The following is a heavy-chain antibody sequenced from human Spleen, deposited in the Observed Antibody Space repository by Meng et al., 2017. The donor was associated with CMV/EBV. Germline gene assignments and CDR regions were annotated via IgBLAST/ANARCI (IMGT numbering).Heavy chain of an antibody. V-gene: IGHV3-73*01. J-gene: IGHJ5*02. CDR2: IRTKPNGSAA. CDR3: TRLWSTGGFDP. D-gene: IGHD2-2*01. Sequence: GGSLRLSCAASGYVFGGAAIPWGRKAYGKGLEWVSRIRTKPNGSAAEYAASVKGRFTISRDESKSTAYLEMNSLKIEDTAVYYGTRLWSTGGFDPWGQGTLVTVSS. CDR1: GYVFGGAA.